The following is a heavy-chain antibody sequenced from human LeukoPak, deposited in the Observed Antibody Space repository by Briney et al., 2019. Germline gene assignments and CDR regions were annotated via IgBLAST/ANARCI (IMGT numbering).Heavy chain of an antibody. J-gene: IGHJ4*02. V-gene: IGHV4-4*07. CDR3: AKLGGPEKTYGSGNYYPFDS. Sequence: SETLSLTCTVSGGSIRSNYWSWIRQSAGKGLEWIGRISTDGSASYNPSLKSRLTMSVDTSKNQFSLTLNSVTAADTAVYYCAKLGGPEKTYGSGNYYPFDSWGQGTLVTVSS. D-gene: IGHD3-10*01. CDR1: GGSIRSNY. CDR2: ISTDGSA.